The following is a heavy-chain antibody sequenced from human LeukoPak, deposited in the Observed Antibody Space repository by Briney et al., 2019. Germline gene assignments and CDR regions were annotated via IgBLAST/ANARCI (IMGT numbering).Heavy chain of an antibody. CDR1: GYTFIGYY. V-gene: IGHV1-2*02. D-gene: IGHD3-10*01. Sequence: ASVKVSCKASGYTFIGYYMHWVRQASGQGLEWMGWINPNSGGTNYAQKFQGRVTMTRDTSISTAYMELSRLRSDDTAVYYCARANYGSGSSAFDYWGQGTLVTVSS. J-gene: IGHJ4*02. CDR2: INPNSGGT. CDR3: ARANYGSGSSAFDY.